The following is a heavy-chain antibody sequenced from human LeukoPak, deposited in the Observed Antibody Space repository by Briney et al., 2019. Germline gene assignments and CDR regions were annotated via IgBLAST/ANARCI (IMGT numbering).Heavy chain of an antibody. CDR2: INPNSGGT. Sequence: ASVKVSCKASGYTFTGYYMHWVRQAPGQGLEWMGWINPNSGGTNYAQKFQGWVTMTRDTSISTAYMELSSLRSEDTAVYYCARGSENNWFDPWGQGTLVTVSS. J-gene: IGHJ5*02. CDR3: ARGSENNWFDP. D-gene: IGHD3-3*01. CDR1: GYTFTGYY. V-gene: IGHV1-2*04.